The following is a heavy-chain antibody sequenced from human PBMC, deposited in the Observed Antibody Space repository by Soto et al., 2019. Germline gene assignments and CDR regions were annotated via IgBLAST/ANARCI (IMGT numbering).Heavy chain of an antibody. V-gene: IGHV1-69*13. CDR3: ARYRVDTAMVKHYYYYGMDV. Sequence: SVKVSCKASGGTFSSYAISWVRQAPGQGLEWMGGIIPIFGTANYAQKFQGRVTITADESTSTAYMELSSLRSEDTAVYYCARYRVDTAMVKHYYYYGMDVWGKGTMVTVSS. CDR1: GGTFSSYA. J-gene: IGHJ6*04. CDR2: IIPIFGTA. D-gene: IGHD5-18*01.